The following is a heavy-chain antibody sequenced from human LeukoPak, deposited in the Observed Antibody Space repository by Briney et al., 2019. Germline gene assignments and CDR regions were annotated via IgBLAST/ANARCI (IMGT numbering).Heavy chain of an antibody. Sequence: ASVKVSCKASGYTFTSYDINWVRQATGQGLEWMGWINTNTGNPTYAQGFTGRFVFSLDTSVSTAYLQISSLKAEDTAVYYCARGAARRTVAWWFDPWGQGTLVTVSS. D-gene: IGHD6-6*01. J-gene: IGHJ5*02. CDR2: INTNTGNP. V-gene: IGHV7-4-1*02. CDR3: ARGAARRTVAWWFDP. CDR1: GYTFTSYD.